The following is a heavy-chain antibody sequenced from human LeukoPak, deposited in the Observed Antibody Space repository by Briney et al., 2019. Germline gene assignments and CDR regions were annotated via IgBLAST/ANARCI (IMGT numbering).Heavy chain of an antibody. CDR3: ARDFGD. Sequence: PGGSLRLSCTASGFNFSCCSMNWVRQAPGKGLEWISFINRRSASIYYADSVKGRFTISRANAKNSLYLQMNSLRDEDTAVYYCARDFGDWGQGALVTVSS. V-gene: IGHV3-48*02. CDR2: INRRSASI. J-gene: IGHJ4*02. CDR1: GFNFSCCS.